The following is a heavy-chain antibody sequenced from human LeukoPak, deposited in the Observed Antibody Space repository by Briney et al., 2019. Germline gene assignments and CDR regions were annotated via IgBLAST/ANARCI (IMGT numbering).Heavy chain of an antibody. D-gene: IGHD7-27*01. V-gene: IGHV1-18*01. Sequence: ASVKVSCKASGYTFTNYVLSWVRQAPGQGLEWLGWISPYNGNANYAQKFQGRVTMTTDTSTSTAYMELTSLSSDDTAIFYCAREALTWGALKYSDLWGRGNLVTVSS. CDR2: ISPYNGNA. CDR3: AREALTWGALKYSDL. J-gene: IGHJ2*01. CDR1: GYTFTNYV.